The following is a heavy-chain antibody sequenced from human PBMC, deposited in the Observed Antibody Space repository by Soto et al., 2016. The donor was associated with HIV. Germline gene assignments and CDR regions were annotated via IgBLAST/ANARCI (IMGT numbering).Heavy chain of an antibody. CDR1: GESFSGYF. CDR3: ARGKAVRALTVGAGVRFLYYYIMDV. V-gene: IGHV4-34*01. J-gene: IGHJ6*02. D-gene: IGHD3-10*01. CDR2: IDHRGNT. Sequence: QVQLQQWGAGLLKPSETLSLTCAVYGESFSGYFWTWIRQPPGKGLEWIGEIDHRGNTNYNPSLKSRVTLSVDTSKNQFSLKVLSVTATDTALYYCARGKAVRALTVGAGVRFLYYYIMDVWGQ.